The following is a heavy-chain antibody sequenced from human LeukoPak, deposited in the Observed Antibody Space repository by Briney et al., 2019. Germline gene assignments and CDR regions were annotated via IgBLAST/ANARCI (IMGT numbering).Heavy chain of an antibody. CDR3: AKVLSKRATVTRGGYFDY. J-gene: IGHJ4*02. D-gene: IGHD4-17*01. CDR2: ISGSGGST. Sequence: PGGSLRLSCAASGFTFSSYAMSWVRQAPGKGLEWVSAISGSGGSTYYADSVKGRFTISRDNSKNTLYLQMNSLRAEDTAVYYCAKVLSKRATVTRGGYFDYWGQGTLVTVSS. V-gene: IGHV3-23*01. CDR1: GFTFSSYA.